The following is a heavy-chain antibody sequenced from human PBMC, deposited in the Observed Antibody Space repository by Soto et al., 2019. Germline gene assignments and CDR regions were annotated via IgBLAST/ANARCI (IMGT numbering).Heavy chain of an antibody. D-gene: IGHD2-15*01. CDR1: GYSFTNYG. Sequence: QDQLVQSGAEVKKPGASVTVSCKASGYSFTNYGMSWVRQAPGQGLEWMGWISGSNGDTHHAQNLQGRVTMTTDTLTNTAYMQLRSLRSDDTAVYYCARCYCSVGTCFSCWHFDLWGRGSLVTVSS. J-gene: IGHJ2*01. V-gene: IGHV1-18*01. CDR3: ARCYCSVGTCFSCWHFDL. CDR2: ISGSNGDT.